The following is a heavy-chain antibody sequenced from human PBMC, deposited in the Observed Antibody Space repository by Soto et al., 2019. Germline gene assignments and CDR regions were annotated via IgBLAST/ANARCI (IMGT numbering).Heavy chain of an antibody. V-gene: IGHV3-66*01. J-gene: IGHJ5*02. CDR2: IYSGGST. D-gene: IGHD3-22*01. CDR3: ARMGDSSGYSGWFDP. CDR1: GFTVSSNY. Sequence: PASGFTVSSNYMSWVRQAPGKGLEWVSVIYSGGSTYYADSVKGRFTISRDNSKNTLYLQMNSLRAEDTAVYYCARMGDSSGYSGWFDPWGQGTLVTVSS.